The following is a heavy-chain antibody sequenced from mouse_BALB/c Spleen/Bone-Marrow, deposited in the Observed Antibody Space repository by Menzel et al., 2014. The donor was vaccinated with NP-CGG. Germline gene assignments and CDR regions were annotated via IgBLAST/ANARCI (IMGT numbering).Heavy chain of an antibody. V-gene: IGHV1-12*01. CDR1: DYTFTSYN. Sequence: SGAELVKPGASVKMSCKASDYTFTSYNMHWVKQTPGQGLEWIGAIYSGNGDTSYNQKFKGKATLTADKSSSTAYMQLSSLTSEDSAVYYCARSGSSGYYAMDYWGQGTSVTVSS. D-gene: IGHD3-1*01. J-gene: IGHJ4*01. CDR2: IYSGNGDT. CDR3: ARSGSSGYYAMDY.